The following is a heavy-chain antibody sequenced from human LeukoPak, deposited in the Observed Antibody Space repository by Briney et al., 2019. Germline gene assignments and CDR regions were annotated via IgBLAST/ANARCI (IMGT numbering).Heavy chain of an antibody. V-gene: IGHV3-30*18. Sequence: PGESLRLSCAASGFNFSRYGMHWVRQAPGKGLEWAAIISYDGSNKYYADSVKGRFTISRDNSKSTLYLQMNSLSTEDTAVYYCAKGRTQLWLDDAFDIWGQGTMVTVSS. J-gene: IGHJ3*02. CDR1: GFNFSRYG. CDR3: AKGRTQLWLDDAFDI. D-gene: IGHD5-18*01. CDR2: ISYDGSNK.